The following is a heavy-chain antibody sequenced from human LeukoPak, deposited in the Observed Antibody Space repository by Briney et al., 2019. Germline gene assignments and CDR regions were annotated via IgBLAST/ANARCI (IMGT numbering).Heavy chain of an antibody. V-gene: IGHV4-59*01. J-gene: IGHJ4*02. CDR2: IYYSGTT. CDR3: ARETGNYYFDY. CDR1: GRSISSYY. D-gene: IGHD3-9*01. Sequence: KTSETLSLTCTVSGRSISSYYWSWIRQPPGKGLEWIGYIYYSGTTNYNPSLKSRVTLSVDTSKSQFSLKLSSVTCADTSVFYCARETGNYYFDYWGQGTLVTVSS.